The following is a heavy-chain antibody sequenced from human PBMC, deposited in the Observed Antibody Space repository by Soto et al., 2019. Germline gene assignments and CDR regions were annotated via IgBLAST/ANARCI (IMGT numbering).Heavy chain of an antibody. Sequence: QVQLVQSGAEVKKPGASVKVSCKASGYTFTSYDINWVRQATGQGLEWMGWMNPNSGNTGYAQKFXXRITMTRNSSISTAYMELSSLGYEDTAVYYLAGEGVRGMDVWGHGTTVTVSS. CDR2: MNPNSGNT. J-gene: IGHJ6*02. CDR1: GYTFTSYD. D-gene: IGHD3-10*01. CDR3: AGEGVRGMDV. V-gene: IGHV1-8*01.